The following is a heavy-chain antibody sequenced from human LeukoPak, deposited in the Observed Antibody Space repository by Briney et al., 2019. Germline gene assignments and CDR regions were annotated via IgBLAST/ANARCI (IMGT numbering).Heavy chain of an antibody. CDR1: GGSISSSSYY. D-gene: IGHD6-13*01. CDR3: ARNLGGSSWVFDY. V-gene: IGHV4-39*07. CDR2: IYYSGST. Sequence: PSETLSLTCTVSGGSISSSSYYWGWIRQPPGKGLEWIGSIYYSGSTYYNPSLKSRVTISVDTSKNQFSLKLSSVTAADTAVYYCARNLGGSSWVFDYWGQGTLVTVSS. J-gene: IGHJ4*02.